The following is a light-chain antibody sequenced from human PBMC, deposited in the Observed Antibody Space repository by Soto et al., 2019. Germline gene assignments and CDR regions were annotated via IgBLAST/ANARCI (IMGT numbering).Light chain of an antibody. CDR3: MQATQFPHT. CDR2: KIS. Sequence: DIVMTQTPLSSPVTLGQPASISCKSSQSLVNSDGNTYLSWLQQRPGQPPRLLIYKISNRCPGVPDRFSGSGAGADFPLKISRVEAEDVGTYYCMQATQFPHTFGGGTKREIK. CDR1: QSLVNSDGNTY. V-gene: IGKV2-24*01. J-gene: IGKJ4*01.